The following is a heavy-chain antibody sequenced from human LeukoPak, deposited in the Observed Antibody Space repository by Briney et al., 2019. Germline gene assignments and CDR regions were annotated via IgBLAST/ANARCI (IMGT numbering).Heavy chain of an antibody. V-gene: IGHV4-61*01. CDR1: GGSVSSGTYY. J-gene: IGHJ4*02. Sequence: NSSETLSLTCTVSGGSVSSGTYYWSWIRQPPGKGLEWIGFIYYSGSTNYNPSLKSRVTISVDTSKNQFSLKLSSVTAADTAVYYCARMYSNYFHYWGQGTLVTVSS. CDR2: IYYSGST. D-gene: IGHD4-11*01. CDR3: ARMYSNYFHY.